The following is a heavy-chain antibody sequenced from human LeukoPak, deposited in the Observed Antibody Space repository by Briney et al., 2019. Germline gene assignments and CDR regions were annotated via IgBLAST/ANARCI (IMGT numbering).Heavy chain of an antibody. D-gene: IGHD4-17*01. V-gene: IGHV4-39*07. Sequence: SETLSLTCTVSGGSISSSSYYWGWIRQPPGKGLEWIGSIYYSGSTYYNPSLKSRVTISVDTSKNQFSLKLSSVTAADTAVYYCANTASSTVTYVFWGQGTLVTVSS. J-gene: IGHJ4*02. CDR1: GGSISSSSYY. CDR2: IYYSGST. CDR3: ANTASSTVTYVF.